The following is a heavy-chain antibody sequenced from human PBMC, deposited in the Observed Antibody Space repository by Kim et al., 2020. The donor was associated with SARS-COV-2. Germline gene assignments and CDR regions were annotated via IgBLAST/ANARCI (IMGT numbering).Heavy chain of an antibody. D-gene: IGHD3-10*01. Sequence: GGSLLLSCAASGFTFRSYGMHWVRQAPGKGLEWVALISYDGSNKYYADSVKGRFTISRDNSKNTLSLQMNSLRAEDTAVYYCARDPYYGSGSYGDYWGQGTLVTVSS. CDR3: ARDPYYGSGSYGDY. CDR2: ISYDGSNK. J-gene: IGHJ4*02. CDR1: GFTFRSYG. V-gene: IGHV3-33*05.